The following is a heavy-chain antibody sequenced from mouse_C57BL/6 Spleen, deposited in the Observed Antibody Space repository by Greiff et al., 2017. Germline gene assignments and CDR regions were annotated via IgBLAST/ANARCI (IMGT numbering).Heavy chain of an antibody. CDR1: GFNIKNTY. D-gene: IGHD1-1*01. CDR2: IDPANGNT. J-gene: IGHJ2*01. Sequence: VQLQQSVAELVRPGASVKLSCTASGFNIKNTYMHWVKQRPEQGLEWIGRIDPANGNTKYAPTFQGKAPIHADPPSNTAYLQLSSLTSEDTAIYYCARVPYYGSSPDYWGHGTTLTVSS. V-gene: IGHV14-3*01. CDR3: ARVPYYGSSPDY.